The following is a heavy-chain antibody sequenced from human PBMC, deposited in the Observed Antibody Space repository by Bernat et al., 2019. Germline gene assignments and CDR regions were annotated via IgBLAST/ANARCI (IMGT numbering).Heavy chain of an antibody. V-gene: IGHV3-30*18. CDR1: GFTFSSYC. D-gene: IGHD1-26*01. J-gene: IGHJ4*02. CDR3: AKPRVVGATGPFDY. CDR2: ISYDGSNK. Sequence: QVQLVESGGGVVQPGRSLRLSCAASGFTFSSYCMHWVRQAPGKGLEWVAVISYDGSNKYYADSVKGRFTISRDNSKNTLYLQMNSLRAEDTAVYYCAKPRVVGATGPFDYWGQGTLVTVSS.